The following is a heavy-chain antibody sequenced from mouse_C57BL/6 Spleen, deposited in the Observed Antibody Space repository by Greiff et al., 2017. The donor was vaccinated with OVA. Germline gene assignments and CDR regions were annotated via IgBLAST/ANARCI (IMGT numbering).Heavy chain of an antibody. V-gene: IGHV14-3*01. Sequence: VQLKESVAELVRPGASVKLSCTASGFNIKNTYMHWVKQRPEQGLEWIGRIDPANGNTKYAPKFQGKATITADTSSNTAYLQLSSLTSEDTAIYYCADYYGSRKNYFDYWGQGTTLTVSS. D-gene: IGHD1-1*01. J-gene: IGHJ2*01. CDR2: IDPANGNT. CDR3: ADYYGSRKNYFDY. CDR1: GFNIKNTY.